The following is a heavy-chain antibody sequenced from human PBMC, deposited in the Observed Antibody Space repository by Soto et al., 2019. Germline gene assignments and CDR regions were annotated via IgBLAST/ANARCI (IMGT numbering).Heavy chain of an antibody. D-gene: IGHD2-21*02. CDR3: AKRTVLARYYYYGMDV. Sequence: QVKLVQSGAEVKKPGSSVKVSCKASGGTFSSYAISWVRQAPGQGLEWMGGIIPIFGTANYVQKFQGRVTINGDESTSTAYMELSSLRSEDTAVYYCAKRTVLARYYYYGMDVWGQGTTVTVSS. CDR1: GGTFSSYA. J-gene: IGHJ6*02. V-gene: IGHV1-69*01. CDR2: IIPIFGTA.